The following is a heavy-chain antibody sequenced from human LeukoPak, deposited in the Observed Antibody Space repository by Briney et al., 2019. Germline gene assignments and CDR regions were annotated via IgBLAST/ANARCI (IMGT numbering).Heavy chain of an antibody. CDR1: GFTLSSYW. Sequence: GGSLRLSCAASGFTLSSYWMHWVRQAPGKGLVWVSRINSDGSSTSYADSVKGRFTISRDNAKNTLYLQMNSLRAEDTAVYYCANQASRTGPFDYWGQGTLVTVSS. CDR2: INSDGSST. V-gene: IGHV3-74*01. J-gene: IGHJ4*02. D-gene: IGHD2-8*02. CDR3: ANQASRTGPFDY.